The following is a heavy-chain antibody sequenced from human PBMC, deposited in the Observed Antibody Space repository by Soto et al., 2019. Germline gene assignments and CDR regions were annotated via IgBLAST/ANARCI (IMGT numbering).Heavy chain of an antibody. CDR2: IGTAGDT. CDR3: ARARGWGASYVRYYYGMDV. CDR1: VFPFSSYD. V-gene: IGHV3-13*04. Sequence: HPGGSLRLSCTASVFPFSSYDMHWVRQATGKGLEWVSAIGTAGDTYYPGSVKGRFTISRENAKNSLYLQMNSLRAGDTAVYYCARARGWGASYVRYYYGMDVWGQGTTVTVSS. J-gene: IGHJ6*02. D-gene: IGHD3-10*02.